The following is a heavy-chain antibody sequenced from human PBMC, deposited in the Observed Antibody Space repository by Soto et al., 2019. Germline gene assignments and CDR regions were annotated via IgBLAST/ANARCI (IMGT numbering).Heavy chain of an antibody. CDR2: FIPIFVSA. D-gene: IGHD3-10*01. J-gene: IGHJ4*02. CDR1: GATVSSYA. CDR3: ARDVSSDTTGFRGYDL. Sequence: QLHLVQSGAEVKKAGSSVNVSCKASGATVSSYAITWVRQAPGKGLEWMGVFIPIFVSAHYAPKFQGRITITADESTSTAYMELSGLTSEDTAIYYCARDVSSDTTGFRGYDLWGQGTQVTVSS. V-gene: IGHV1-69*01.